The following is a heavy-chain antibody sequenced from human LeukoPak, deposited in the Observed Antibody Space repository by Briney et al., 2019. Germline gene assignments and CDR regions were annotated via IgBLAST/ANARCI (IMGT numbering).Heavy chain of an antibody. CDR3: ARGSIAAPASY. V-gene: IGHV3-48*03. Sequence: PGGSLRLSCAASGFTFSSYEMNWVRQAPGKGLEWVSYISSSGSTIYYADSVKGRFTISRDNAKNSLYLQMNSLRAEDTAVYYYARGSIAAPASYWGQGTLVTVSS. CDR2: ISSSGSTI. D-gene: IGHD6-6*01. CDR1: GFTFSSYE. J-gene: IGHJ4*02.